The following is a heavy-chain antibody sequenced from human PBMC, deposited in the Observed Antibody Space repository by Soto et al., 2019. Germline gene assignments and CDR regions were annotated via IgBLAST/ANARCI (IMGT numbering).Heavy chain of an antibody. V-gene: IGHV4-39*01. J-gene: IGHJ5*02. CDR3: SIAAADFNWFDP. D-gene: IGHD6-13*01. CDR1: GGSISSSSYY. Sequence: PSETLSLTCTVSGGSISSSSYYWGWIRQPPGKGLEWIGGIYYSGSTYYNPSLKSRVTISVDTSKNQFSLKLSSVTAADTAVYYCSIAAADFNWFDPWGQGTLVTVSS. CDR2: IYYSGST.